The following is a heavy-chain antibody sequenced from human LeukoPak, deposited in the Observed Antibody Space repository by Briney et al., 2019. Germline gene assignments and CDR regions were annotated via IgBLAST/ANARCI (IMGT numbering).Heavy chain of an antibody. Sequence: GASVKDSCKASGYTFITYGITWVRQAPGQGLEWMGWISAYNGNTNYAQKLQGRVTMTTDTSTSTAYMELRSLRSDDTAVYYCARAHQRDSAMIYWGQGALVTVSS. V-gene: IGHV1-18*01. D-gene: IGHD2-2*01. CDR1: GYTFITYG. J-gene: IGHJ4*02. CDR3: ARAHQRDSAMIY. CDR2: ISAYNGNT.